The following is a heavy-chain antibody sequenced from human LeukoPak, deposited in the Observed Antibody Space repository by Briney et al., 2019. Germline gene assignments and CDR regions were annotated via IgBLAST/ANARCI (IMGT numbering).Heavy chain of an antibody. Sequence: GASVKVSCKASGYTFTGYYMHWVRQAPGQGLEWMGRINPNSGDTDYAQKFQGRVIMTRDTSISTAYMEVSRLRSADTAVYYCARVDSGHDYGPSWGQGTTVTVSS. V-gene: IGHV1-2*06. D-gene: IGHD5-12*01. CDR2: INPNSGDT. CDR3: ARVDSGHDYGPS. J-gene: IGHJ3*01. CDR1: GYTFTGYY.